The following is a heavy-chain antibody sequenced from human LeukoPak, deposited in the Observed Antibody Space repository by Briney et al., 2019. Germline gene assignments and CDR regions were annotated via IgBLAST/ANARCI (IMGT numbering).Heavy chain of an antibody. Sequence: GGSLRLSCAASGFTFSSYAMSWVRQAPGKGLEWVSTMSTNGIATYYADSVKGRFTISRDNSKNTLYLQMNSLRADDTAVYYCARSLRGTRSYYYYYMDVWGKGTTVTVSS. CDR2: MSTNGIAT. CDR1: GFTFSSYA. V-gene: IGHV3-23*01. D-gene: IGHD3-16*01. CDR3: ARSLRGTRSYYYYYMDV. J-gene: IGHJ6*03.